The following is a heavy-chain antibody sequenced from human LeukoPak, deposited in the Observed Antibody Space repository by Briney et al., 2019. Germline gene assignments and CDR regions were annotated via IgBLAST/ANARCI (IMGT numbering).Heavy chain of an antibody. V-gene: IGHV1-69*13. CDR2: IIPIFGTA. CDR3: ARGVQLWALGLRGYFSYYYYYMDV. CDR1: GGPFSSYA. J-gene: IGHJ6*03. D-gene: IGHD5-18*01. Sequence: GASVKVSCQASGGPFSSYAISWVRPAPGQGLEWMGGIIPIFGTANYAQKFQGRVTITADESTSTAYMELSRLRPDDTAVYYCARGVQLWALGLRGYFSYYYYYMDVWGKGTTVTVSS.